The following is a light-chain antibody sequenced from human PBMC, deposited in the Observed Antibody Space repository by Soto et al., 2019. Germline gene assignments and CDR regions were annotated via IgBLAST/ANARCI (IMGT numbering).Light chain of an antibody. CDR2: NTN. CDR1: SGSVSTSYY. V-gene: IGLV8-61*01. J-gene: IGLJ3*02. CDR3: VLYMGSGISV. Sequence: QAVVTQESSLSVSPGGTVTLTCGLSSGSVSTSYYPSWYQQTPGQAPRTLIYNTNTRSSGVPDRFSGSILGNKAALTITGAQADDESDYYCVLYMGSGISVFGVGTHLTVL.